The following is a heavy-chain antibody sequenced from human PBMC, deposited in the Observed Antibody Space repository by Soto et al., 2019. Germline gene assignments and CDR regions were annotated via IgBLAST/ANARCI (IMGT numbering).Heavy chain of an antibody. CDR3: ARDRYCTSTSCYEFGGLDY. J-gene: IGHJ4*02. CDR1: GFTISSYA. CDR2: INNNGRST. V-gene: IGHV3-64*01. Sequence: EVQLVESGGGLVQPGGSLRLSCAASGFTISSYAMHWVRQAPGKGLEFVSAINNNGRSTYYANSVKGRFTISRDDSKNTLYLQMGSLRAEDMAVYYCARDRYCTSTSCYEFGGLDYWGQGTLVTVSS. D-gene: IGHD2-2*01.